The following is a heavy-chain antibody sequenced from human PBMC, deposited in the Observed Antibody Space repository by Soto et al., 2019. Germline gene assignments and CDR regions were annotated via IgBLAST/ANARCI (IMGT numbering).Heavy chain of an antibody. CDR1: GFTFSSYG. CDR2: IWYDGSNK. D-gene: IGHD6-13*01. CDR3: ARVGSSWSFDY. J-gene: IGHJ4*02. V-gene: IGHV3-33*01. Sequence: QAQLVESGGGVVQPGRSLRLSCAASGFTFSSYGMHWVRQAPGKGLEWVAIIWYDGSNKYYADSGKGRFTISRDSSKNTLYLQMNSLRAEDTAVYYCARVGSSWSFDYWGQGTLVTVSS.